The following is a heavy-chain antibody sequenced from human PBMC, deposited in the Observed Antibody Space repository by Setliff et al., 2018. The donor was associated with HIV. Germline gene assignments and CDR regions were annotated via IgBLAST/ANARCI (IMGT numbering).Heavy chain of an antibody. CDR1: RGSTTSGGYY. CDR3: ARGTAYYNFWSGYSQDYYYYMDV. V-gene: IGHV4-39*07. J-gene: IGHJ6*03. Sequence: SETLSLTCSVSRGSTTSGGYYWGWIRQPPGKGLQWIGSIYFTGDSYYDPSLKSRVTISVDTSKNQFSLKLSSVTAADTAVYYCARGTAYYNFWSGYSQDYYYYMDVWGKGTTVTVSS. CDR2: IYFTGDS. D-gene: IGHD3-3*01.